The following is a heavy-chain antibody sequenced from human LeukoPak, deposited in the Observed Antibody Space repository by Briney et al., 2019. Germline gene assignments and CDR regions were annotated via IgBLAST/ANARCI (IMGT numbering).Heavy chain of an antibody. CDR2: LYPGDSDT. V-gene: IGHV5-51*01. CDR3: ARLLELYDFWSGYSIGDAFDI. CDR1: GYRFTSYW. J-gene: IGHJ3*02. D-gene: IGHD3-3*01. Sequence: GESLKISCKGSGYRFTSYWIGWVRQMPGKGLESMAILYPGDSDTRYSPSFQGQVTISADKSISTAYLQWSSLKASNTAMYYCARLLELYDFWSGYSIGDAFDIWVQGTMVTVSS.